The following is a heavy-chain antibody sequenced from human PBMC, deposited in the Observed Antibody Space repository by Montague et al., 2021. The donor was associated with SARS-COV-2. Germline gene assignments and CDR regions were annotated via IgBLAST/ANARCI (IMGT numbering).Heavy chain of an antibody. D-gene: IGHD3-10*01. J-gene: IGHJ6*02. Sequence: SLRLSCAASGFTFSSYSMNWVRQAPGKGLEWVSYISSSSSTIYYADSVKGRFTISSDNAKNSLYLQMNSLRDEDTAVYYCARDVRDYYGSGSYYRQRSHYYYYYGMDVWGQGTTVTVSS. CDR3: ARDVRDYYGSGSYYRQRSHYYYYYGMDV. CDR1: GFTFSSYS. V-gene: IGHV3-48*02. CDR2: ISSSSSTI.